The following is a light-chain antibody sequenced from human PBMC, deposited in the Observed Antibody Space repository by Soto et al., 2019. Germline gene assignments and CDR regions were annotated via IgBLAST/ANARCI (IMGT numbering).Light chain of an antibody. CDR2: GAS. Sequence: EIVLTQSPGTLSLSPGERATLSCRASQSLSSSYIAWYQQKPGQAPRLLIYGASSRATGIPDRFSGSGSGTDFTLTISRLEPEDFAVYYCQQYGSSSYTFGQGTTLEIK. V-gene: IGKV3-20*01. J-gene: IGKJ2*01. CDR1: QSLSSSY. CDR3: QQYGSSSYT.